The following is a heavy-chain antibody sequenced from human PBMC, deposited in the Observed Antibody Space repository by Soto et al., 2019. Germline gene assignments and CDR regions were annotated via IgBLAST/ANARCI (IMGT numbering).Heavy chain of an antibody. CDR2: ISAYNGNT. Sequence: ASVKVSFNASGYTFTSCCISWVRQAPGQGLEWMGWISAYNGNTNYAQKLQGRVTMTTDTSTSTAYMELRSLRSDDTAVYYCARDRLLWSGYPGDYWGQGTLVTVSS. J-gene: IGHJ4*02. CDR3: ARDRLLWSGYPGDY. CDR1: GYTFTSCC. V-gene: IGHV1-18*04. D-gene: IGHD3-3*01.